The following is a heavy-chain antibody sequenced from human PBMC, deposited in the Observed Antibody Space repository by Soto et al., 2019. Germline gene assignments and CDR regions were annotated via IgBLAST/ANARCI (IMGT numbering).Heavy chain of an antibody. CDR3: ARGDYYDASGPFSDAFDD. J-gene: IGHJ3*01. Sequence: EVQLVESGGGLVQPGGSLRLSCAASGFTFSSYWMSWVRQAPGKGLEWVANIKQDGSQKWYVDSVKGRFTISRDNAKNSLYLQMNSLRDEDTAVYYCARGDYYDASGPFSDAFDDWGQGTMVTVSS. CDR2: IKQDGSQK. V-gene: IGHV3-7*04. D-gene: IGHD3-22*01. CDR1: GFTFSSYW.